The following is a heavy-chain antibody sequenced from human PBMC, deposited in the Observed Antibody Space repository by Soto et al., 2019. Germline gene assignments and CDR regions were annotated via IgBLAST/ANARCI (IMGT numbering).Heavy chain of an antibody. CDR1: GYTFTSYY. V-gene: IGHV1-46*01. CDR2: INPSGGST. CDR3: ARDTFGAGYYYGMDV. Sequence: ASVKVSCKASGYTFTSYYMHWVRQVPGQGLEWMGIINPSGGSTSYAQKFQGRVTMTRDTSTSTVYMELSSLRSEDTAVYYCARDTFGAGYYYGMDVWGQGTTVTVSS. J-gene: IGHJ6*02. D-gene: IGHD3-3*01.